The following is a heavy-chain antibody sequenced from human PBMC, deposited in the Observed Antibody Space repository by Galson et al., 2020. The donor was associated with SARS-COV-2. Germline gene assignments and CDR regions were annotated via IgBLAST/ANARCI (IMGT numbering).Heavy chain of an antibody. CDR3: ARGRYGSSWYGPRNWFDP. CDR1: GGSFSGYY. V-gene: IGHV4-34*01. Sequence: SETLSLTCAVYGGSFSGYYWSWIRQPPGKGLEWIGEINHSGSTNYNPSLKSRVTISVDTSKNQFSLKLSSVTAADTTVYYCARGRYGSSWYGPRNWFDPWGQGTLVTVSS. CDR2: INHSGST. D-gene: IGHD6-13*01. J-gene: IGHJ5*02.